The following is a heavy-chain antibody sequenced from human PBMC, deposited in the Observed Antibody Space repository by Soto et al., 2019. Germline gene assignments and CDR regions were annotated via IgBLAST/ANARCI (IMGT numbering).Heavy chain of an antibody. J-gene: IGHJ3*02. CDR2: ISYDGSNK. CDR1: GFTFSSYA. D-gene: IGHD3-22*01. CDR3: ARDSRYYYDSSSAGGTFDI. V-gene: IGHV3-30-3*01. Sequence: LLGGSLRLSCASSGFTFSSYAMHWVRQAPGKGLEWVAVISYDGSNKYYADSVKGRFTISRDNSKNTLYLQMNSLRAEDTAVYYCARDSRYYYDSSSAGGTFDIWGQGTMVTVSS.